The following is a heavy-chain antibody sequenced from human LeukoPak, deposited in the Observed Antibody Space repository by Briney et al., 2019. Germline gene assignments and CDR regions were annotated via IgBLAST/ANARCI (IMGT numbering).Heavy chain of an antibody. D-gene: IGHD3-10*01. CDR2: ISWNSGSI. J-gene: IGHJ4*02. CDR3: AKGEYYGSGSSFDY. V-gene: IGHV3-9*01. Sequence: GGSLRLSCAASGFTFDDYAMHWVRQAPGKGLEWVSGISWNSGSIGYADSVKGRFTISRDNAKNSLYLQMNSLRTEDTALYYCAKGEYYGSGSSFDYWGQGTLVTVSS. CDR1: GFTFDDYA.